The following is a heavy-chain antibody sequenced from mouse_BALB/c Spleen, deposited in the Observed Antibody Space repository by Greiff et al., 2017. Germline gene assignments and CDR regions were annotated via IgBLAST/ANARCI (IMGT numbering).Heavy chain of an antibody. D-gene: IGHD2-14*01. Sequence: EVQGVESGGGLVKPGGSLKLSCAASGFTFSDYYMYWVRQTPEKRLEWVATISDGGSYTYYPDSVKGRFTISRDNAKNNLYLQMSSLKSEDTAMYYCARYDGYYFDYWGQGTTLTVSS. CDR2: ISDGGSYT. CDR1: GFTFSDYY. V-gene: IGHV5-4*02. CDR3: ARYDGYYFDY. J-gene: IGHJ2*01.